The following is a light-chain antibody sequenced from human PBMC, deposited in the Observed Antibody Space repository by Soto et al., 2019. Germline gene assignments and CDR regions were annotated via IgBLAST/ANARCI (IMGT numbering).Light chain of an antibody. CDR2: AVT. Sequence: QSALTQPRSVSGSPGQSVTISCTGTSSDVGGYNYVSWYQQYPGKAPKVMIYAVTKRPSGVPDRISGSKSGNTASLTISGLQADDEADYYCCSYAGSYTHYVFGTGTKHTVL. V-gene: IGLV2-11*01. J-gene: IGLJ1*01. CDR3: CSYAGSYTHYV. CDR1: SSDVGGYNY.